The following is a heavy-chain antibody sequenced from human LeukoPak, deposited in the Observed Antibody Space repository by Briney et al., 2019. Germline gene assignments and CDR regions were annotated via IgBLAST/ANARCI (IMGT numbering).Heavy chain of an antibody. CDR1: GFTFSSYS. CDR2: ISSSSSYI. Sequence: GGSLRLSCAASGFTFSSYSMNWVRQAPGKGLEWVSSISSSSSYIYYADSVKGRFTISRDNAKNSLYLQMNSLRAEDTAVYYCARVRVAVAAPYYFDYWGQGTLVTVSS. V-gene: IGHV3-21*01. D-gene: IGHD6-19*01. CDR3: ARVRVAVAAPYYFDY. J-gene: IGHJ4*02.